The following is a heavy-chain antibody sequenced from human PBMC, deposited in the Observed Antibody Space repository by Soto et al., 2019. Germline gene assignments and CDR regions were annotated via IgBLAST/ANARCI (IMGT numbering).Heavy chain of an antibody. Sequence: QVLLQQWGAGLLKPSETLSLTCAVYGGSFSGYYWSWIRQPPGKGLEWIGEINHSGSTNYNPSLKSRVTISVDTSKNQFSLKLSSVTAADTAVYYCARGMVRGVSDIWGQGTMVTVSS. CDR1: GGSFSGYY. D-gene: IGHD3-10*01. J-gene: IGHJ3*02. CDR2: INHSGST. V-gene: IGHV4-34*01. CDR3: ARGMVRGVSDI.